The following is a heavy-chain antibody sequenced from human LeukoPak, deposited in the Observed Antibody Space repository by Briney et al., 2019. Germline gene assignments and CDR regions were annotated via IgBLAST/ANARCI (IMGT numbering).Heavy chain of an antibody. CDR1: GFTFSNYA. D-gene: IGHD2-2*01. V-gene: IGHV3-23*01. CDR3: AKDLQQGNIVVVPAADAFDI. J-gene: IGHJ3*02. CDR2: ISGGGGST. Sequence: GGSLRLSCAASGFTFSNYAMNWVRQAPGKGLEWVSAISGGGGSTYYADSVKGRFTISRDNSKNTLYLQMNSLRAEDTAIYYCAKDLQQGNIVVVPAADAFDIWGQGTMVTVSS.